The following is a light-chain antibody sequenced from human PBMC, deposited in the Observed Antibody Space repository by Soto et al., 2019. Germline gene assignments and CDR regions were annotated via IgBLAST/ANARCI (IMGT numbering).Light chain of an antibody. CDR2: YKSDAHK. CDR3: MIGPSDADV. V-gene: IGLV5-45*02. J-gene: IGLJ1*01. Sequence: QLVLTQPSSLSASPGASASLTCTLRSGINVDTYTIYWYQQKAGSPPQYLLRYKSDAHKQQGSGVPSRFSGSKDASANAGILLISGLQSEDEADYYCMIGPSDADVFGTGTKLTVL. CDR1: SGINVDTYT.